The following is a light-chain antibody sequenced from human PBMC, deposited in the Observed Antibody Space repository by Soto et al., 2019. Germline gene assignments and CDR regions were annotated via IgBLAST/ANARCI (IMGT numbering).Light chain of an antibody. CDR2: KAS. CDR1: QSISSW. Sequence: DIQMTQSPSTVSASVGDRVTITCRASQSISSWLAWYQQKPGQAPKLLIYKASSLESGVPSRFSGSGSGTEFTLTISSLQPEDFATYYCQQYNSYSRTFGQGTEVEIK. V-gene: IGKV1-5*03. CDR3: QQYNSYSRT. J-gene: IGKJ1*01.